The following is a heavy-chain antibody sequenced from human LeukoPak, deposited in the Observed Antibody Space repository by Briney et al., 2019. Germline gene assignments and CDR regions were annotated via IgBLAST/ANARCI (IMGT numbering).Heavy chain of an antibody. D-gene: IGHD1-1*01. J-gene: IGHJ4*02. CDR2: ISYDGNNK. CDR1: GFMFSNYA. Sequence: GGSLRLSCAASGFMFSNYAMSWVRQAPGKGLEWVAVISYDGNNKYYGDSVKGRFTISRDNSQNTLYLQMNSLRAEDTAVYYCAKDGVFWTTGTTGDYWGQGTLVTVSS. CDR3: AKDGVFWTTGTTGDY. V-gene: IGHV3-30*18.